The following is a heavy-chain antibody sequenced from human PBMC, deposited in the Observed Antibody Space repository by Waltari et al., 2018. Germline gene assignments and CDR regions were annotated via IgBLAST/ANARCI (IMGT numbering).Heavy chain of an antibody. CDR1: GFSFSTSA. D-gene: IGHD3-10*01. V-gene: IGHV3-23*01. CDR3: AKARGAGSHSAYYFDS. Sequence: EVQLLESGGGLVQPGGSLRLSCEASGFSFSTSALSWVRQAPGKWLELVALISGSVGSTYYAKAVKGRVTIFKDHSKSTLHLEMNSLRAEDTAVYYCAKARGAGSHSAYYFDSWGQGTLVTVSS. CDR2: ISGSVGST. J-gene: IGHJ4*02.